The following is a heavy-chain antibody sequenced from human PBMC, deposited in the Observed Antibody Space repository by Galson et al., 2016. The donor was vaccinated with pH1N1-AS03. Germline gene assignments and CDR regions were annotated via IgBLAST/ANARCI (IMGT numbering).Heavy chain of an antibody. V-gene: IGHV3-30*02. CDR1: GFTFSSYG. CDR3: ARDPDSVAGTSLDWYFDL. D-gene: IGHD6-19*01. J-gene: IGHJ2*01. Sequence: SLRLSCAASGFTFSSYGMHWVRQAPGKGLEWVEFIRYDGSNKYYADSVKGRFTISRDNSKNTLYLQMNSLRAEDTAVYYCARDPDSVAGTSLDWYFDLWGRGTLVTVSS. CDR2: IRYDGSNK.